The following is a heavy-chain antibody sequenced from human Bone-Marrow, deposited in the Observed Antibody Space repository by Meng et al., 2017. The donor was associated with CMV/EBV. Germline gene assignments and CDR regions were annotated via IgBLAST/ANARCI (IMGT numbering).Heavy chain of an antibody. V-gene: IGHV3-23*03. D-gene: IGHD3-10*01. CDR2: IYSGGSST. Sequence: GESLKISCVASGFTFSSSWLHWARQAPGKGLEWVSVIYSGGSSTYYADSVKGRFTISRDNSKNTLYLQMNSLRAEDTAVYYCAKDFSGEVGYFQHWGQGTRVTVSS. CDR1: GFTFSSSW. J-gene: IGHJ1*01. CDR3: AKDFSGEVGYFQH.